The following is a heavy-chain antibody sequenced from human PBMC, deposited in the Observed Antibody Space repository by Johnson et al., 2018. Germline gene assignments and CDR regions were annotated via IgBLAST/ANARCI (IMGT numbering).Heavy chain of an antibody. CDR3: GRDVGRWNDAFDI. CDR1: GFTFSSYG. CDR2: ISYDESNK. D-gene: IGHD4-23*01. Sequence: QVQLVESGGGVVQPGRSLRLSCAASGFTFSSYGMHWVRQAPGKGLEWVAVISYDESNKYYADSVKGRFTISRDNSKNTLYLQMNSLRAEDTAVYYCGRDVGRWNDAFDIWGQGKMVTVS. V-gene: IGHV3-30*03. J-gene: IGHJ3*02.